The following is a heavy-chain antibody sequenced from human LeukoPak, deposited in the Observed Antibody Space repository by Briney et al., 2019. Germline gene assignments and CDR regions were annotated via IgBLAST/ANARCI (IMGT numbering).Heavy chain of an antibody. Sequence: SVKVSCKASGGTFSSYAISWVRQAPGQGLEWMGGVIPIFGTANYAQKFQSRVTITADESTSTAYMELSSLRSEDTAVYYCARNPGVYIVVVPASILFGCFDPWGQGTLVTVSS. CDR3: ARNPGVYIVVVPASILFGCFDP. V-gene: IGHV1-69*13. CDR1: GGTFSSYA. J-gene: IGHJ5*02. CDR2: VIPIFGTA. D-gene: IGHD2-2*01.